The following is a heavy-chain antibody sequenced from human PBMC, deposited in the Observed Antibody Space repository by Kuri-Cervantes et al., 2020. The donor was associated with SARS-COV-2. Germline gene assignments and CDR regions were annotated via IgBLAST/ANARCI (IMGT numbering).Heavy chain of an antibody. CDR2: IKSKTDGGTT. CDR1: GFTFSNAW. Sequence: GESLKISCAASGFTFSNAWMNWVRQAPGKGLEWVGRIKSKTDGGTTDYAAPVKGRFTIPRDDSKNTLYLQMNSLKTEDTAVYYCTTTEGHYDFWSGPPSWYFDYWGQGTLVTVSS. V-gene: IGHV3-15*01. D-gene: IGHD3-3*01. J-gene: IGHJ4*02. CDR3: TTTEGHYDFWSGPPSWYFDY.